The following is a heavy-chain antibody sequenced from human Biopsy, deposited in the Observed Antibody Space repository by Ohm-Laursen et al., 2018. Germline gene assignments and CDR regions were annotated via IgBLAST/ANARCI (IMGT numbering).Heavy chain of an antibody. CDR3: ARDLIAYCPTTSCDNFGMDV. CDR2: INHSGST. CDR1: GASINLYY. J-gene: IGHJ6*02. D-gene: IGHD2-2*01. Sequence: SDTLSLTCTVSGASINLYYWSWIRQPPGKGLEWIGYINHSGSTNYNPSLKSRHTISVDTSKNQFSLKLTSVTAADTAVYYCARDLIAYCPTTSCDNFGMDVWGQGTTVTVSS. V-gene: IGHV4-59*01.